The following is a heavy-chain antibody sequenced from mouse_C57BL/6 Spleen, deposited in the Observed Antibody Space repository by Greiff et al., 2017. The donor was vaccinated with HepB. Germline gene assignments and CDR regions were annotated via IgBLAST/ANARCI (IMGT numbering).Heavy chain of an antibody. D-gene: IGHD1-1*01. CDR1: GYTFTSYW. CDR2: IDPSDSYT. Sequence: QVHVKQPGAELVKPGASVKLSCKASGYTFTSYWMQWVKQRPGQGLEWIGEIDPSDSYTNYNQKFKGKATLTVDTSSSTAYMQLSSLTSEDSAVYYCARKGHYYGSSYVGYFDVWGTGTTVTVSS. CDR3: ARKGHYYGSSYVGYFDV. V-gene: IGHV1-50*01. J-gene: IGHJ1*03.